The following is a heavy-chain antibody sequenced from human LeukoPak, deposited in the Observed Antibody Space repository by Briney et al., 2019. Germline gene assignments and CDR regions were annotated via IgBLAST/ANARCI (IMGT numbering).Heavy chain of an antibody. CDR3: ARGYYDFWSGQSYAFDI. V-gene: IGHV4-34*01. CDR1: GGSFSGYY. Sequence: SETLSLTCAVYGGSFSGYYWSWIRQPPGKGLEWIGEINHSGSTNYNPSLKSRVTISVDTSKNQFSLKLSSVTAADTAVYYCARGYYDFWSGQSYAFDIWGQGTMVTVSS. D-gene: IGHD3-3*01. J-gene: IGHJ3*02. CDR2: INHSGST.